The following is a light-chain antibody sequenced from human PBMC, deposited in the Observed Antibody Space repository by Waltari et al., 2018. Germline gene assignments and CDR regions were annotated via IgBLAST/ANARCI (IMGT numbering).Light chain of an antibody. V-gene: IGLV2-23*02. J-gene: IGLJ2*01. Sequence: QSALTQPASVSGSPGQSITISCTGTSSDVWNYKLTSWYQQHPGKAPKLMIYAVSKRPSGVSDRFSGSKSGDMASLTISGLQPEDEAEYFCSSYAGSSKGVFGGGTKVTVL. CDR2: AVS. CDR1: SSDVWNYKL. CDR3: SSYAGSSKGV.